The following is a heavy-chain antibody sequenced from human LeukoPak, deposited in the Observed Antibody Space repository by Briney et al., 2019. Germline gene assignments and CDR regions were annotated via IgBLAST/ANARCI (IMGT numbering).Heavy chain of an antibody. CDR3: AVCSSTSCYKGVYFDY. D-gene: IGHD2-2*02. CDR2: INPNSGGT. CDR1: GYTFTGYY. J-gene: IGHJ4*02. V-gene: IGHV1-2*04. Sequence: ASVKISCKASGYTFTGYYMHWVRQAPGQGLEWMGWINPNSGGTNYAQKFQGWVTMTRDTSISTAYMELSRLRSDDTAVYYCAVCSSTSCYKGVYFDYWGQGTLVTVSS.